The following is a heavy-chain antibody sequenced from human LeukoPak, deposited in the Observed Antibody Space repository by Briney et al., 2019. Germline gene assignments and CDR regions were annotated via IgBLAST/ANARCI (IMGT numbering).Heavy chain of an antibody. D-gene: IGHD3-22*01. V-gene: IGHV4-34*01. J-gene: IGHJ4*02. CDR1: GGSFSGYY. CDR3: ARGPLYYYDSSSRSYYFDY. CDR2: INHSGST. Sequence: PAETLSLTCAVYGGSFSGYYWSWIRQPPGKGLEWIGEINHSGSTNHSPSLKSRVTISVDTSKNQFSLKLRSVTAADTAVYYCARGPLYYYDSSSRSYYFDYWGQGTLVTVAS.